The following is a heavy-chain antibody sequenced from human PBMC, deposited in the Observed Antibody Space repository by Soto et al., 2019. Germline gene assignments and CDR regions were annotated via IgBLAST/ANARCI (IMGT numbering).Heavy chain of an antibody. CDR2: IYSGGST. D-gene: IGHD3-10*01. Sequence: EVQLVESGGGLIQPGGSLRLSCAASGFTVSSNYMSWVRQAPGKGLEWVSVIYSGGSTYYADSVKGRFTISRDNSKNTLYLQMNSLRAEDTAVYYCASTNYYGSGSYSKGYYYRMDVWGQGTTVTVSS. CDR1: GFTVSSNY. CDR3: ASTNYYGSGSYSKGYYYRMDV. J-gene: IGHJ6*02. V-gene: IGHV3-53*01.